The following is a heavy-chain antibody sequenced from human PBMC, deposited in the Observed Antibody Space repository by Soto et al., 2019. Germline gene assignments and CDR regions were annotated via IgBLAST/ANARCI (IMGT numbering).Heavy chain of an antibody. V-gene: IGHV3-23*01. D-gene: IGHD2-8*01. CDR2: ISGSGGST. CDR1: GFTFSSYS. Sequence: XXSLRLYCAASGFTFSSYSMRWVRQAPGKGLEWVSAISGSGGSTNYADSVKGRFTTSRDNSKNTLYLQMNSLRAQDTAVYYCAKRDHPNVLWSPWRYWGRGTLVTVSS. J-gene: IGHJ4*02. CDR3: AKRDHPNVLWSPWRY.